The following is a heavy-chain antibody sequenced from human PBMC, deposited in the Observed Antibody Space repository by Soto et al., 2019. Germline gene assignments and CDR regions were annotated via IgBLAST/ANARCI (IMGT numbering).Heavy chain of an antibody. CDR2: ISYDGSNK. CDR3: ATDHAYGGNDY. V-gene: IGHV3-30*03. D-gene: IGHD4-17*01. CDR1: GFTFSGYG. Sequence: GGSLRLSCAASGFTFSGYGMHWVRQAPGKGLEWVAVISYDGSNKYYADSVKGRFTISRDNSKNTLYLQMNSLRAEDTAVYYCATDHAYGGNDYWGQGTLVTVSS. J-gene: IGHJ4*02.